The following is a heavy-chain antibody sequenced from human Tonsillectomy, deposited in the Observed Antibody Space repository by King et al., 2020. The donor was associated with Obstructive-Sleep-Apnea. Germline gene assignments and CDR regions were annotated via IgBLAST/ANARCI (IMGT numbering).Heavy chain of an antibody. CDR2: INSDGGST. CDR1: GFTFRSYW. J-gene: IGHJ4*02. CDR3: ARVSGLLGDY. V-gene: IGHV3-74*01. D-gene: IGHD2-8*02. Sequence: VQLVESGGGLVQPGGSLRLSCAASGFTFRSYWMHWVPQTPGKGLGWVSRINSDGGSTSYADSVKGRFTISRDNAKNTLYLQMNSLRAEDTAVYYCARVSGLLGDYWGQGTLVTVSS.